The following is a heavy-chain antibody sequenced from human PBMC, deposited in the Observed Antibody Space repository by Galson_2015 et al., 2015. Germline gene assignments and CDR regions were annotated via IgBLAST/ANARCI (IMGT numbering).Heavy chain of an antibody. CDR2: IVVGSGNT. CDR3: AAAVTMVRGVMIWVFDY. D-gene: IGHD3-10*01. CDR1: GFTFTSSA. J-gene: IGHJ4*02. Sequence: SVKVSCKASGFTFTSSAVQWVRQARGQRLEWIGWIVVGSGNTNYAQKFRERVTITRDMSTSTAYMELSSLRSEDTAVYYCAAAVTMVRGVMIWVFDYWGQGTLVTVSS. V-gene: IGHV1-58*01.